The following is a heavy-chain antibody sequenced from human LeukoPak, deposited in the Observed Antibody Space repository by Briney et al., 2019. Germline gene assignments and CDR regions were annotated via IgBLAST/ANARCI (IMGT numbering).Heavy chain of an antibody. CDR2: ISYDGSNK. CDR1: GFTFSSYA. V-gene: IGHV3-30*04. Sequence: GSLRLSCAASGFTFSSYAMHWVRQAPGKGLEWVAVISYDGSNKYYADSVKGRFTISRDNSKNTLYLQMNSLRAEDTAVYYCARDGEAYTYYYGSGSYNGMDVWGQGTTVTVSS. D-gene: IGHD3-10*01. J-gene: IGHJ6*02. CDR3: ARDGEAYTYYYGSGSYNGMDV.